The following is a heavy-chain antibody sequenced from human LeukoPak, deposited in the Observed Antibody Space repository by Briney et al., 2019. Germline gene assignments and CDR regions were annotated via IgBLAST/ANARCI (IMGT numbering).Heavy chain of an antibody. CDR2: IYYSGST. J-gene: IGHJ4*02. V-gene: IGHV4-61*01. CDR1: GGSVSSGRYY. Sequence: SETLSLTCTVSGGSVSSGRYYWSWIRQPPGKGLEWIGYIYYSGSTNYNPSLKSRVTISVDTSKSQFSLKLSSVTAADTAVYYCARELVWGYFDYWGQGTLVTVSS. CDR3: ARELVWGYFDY. D-gene: IGHD6-6*01.